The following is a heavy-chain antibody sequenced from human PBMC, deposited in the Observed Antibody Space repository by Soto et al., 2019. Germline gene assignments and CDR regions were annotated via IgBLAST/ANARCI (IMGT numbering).Heavy chain of an antibody. J-gene: IGHJ4*02. CDR3: ARGGIAVAGYDY. CDR2: INPNSGGT. CDR1: GYTFTGYY. V-gene: IGHV1-2*04. Sequence: ASVKVSCNASGYTFTGYYMHLVRQAPGQGLEWMGWINPNSGGTNYAQKFQGWVTMTRDTSISTAYMELSRLRSDDTAVYYCARGGIAVAGYDYWGQGTLVTVSS. D-gene: IGHD6-19*01.